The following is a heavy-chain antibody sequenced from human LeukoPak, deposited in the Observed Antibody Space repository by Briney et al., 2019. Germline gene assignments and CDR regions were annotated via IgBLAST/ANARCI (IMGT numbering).Heavy chain of an antibody. CDR3: ARDGGGYDFWSGYWAPASGWFDP. D-gene: IGHD3-3*01. CDR2: IWYDGSNK. Sequence: GGSLRLSCAASGFTFSSYGMHWVRQAPGKGLEWVAVIWYDGSNKYYADSVKGRFTISRDNSKNTLYLQMNSLRAEDTAVYYCARDGGGYDFWSGYWAPASGWFDPWGQGTLVTVSS. CDR1: GFTFSSYG. J-gene: IGHJ5*02. V-gene: IGHV3-33*01.